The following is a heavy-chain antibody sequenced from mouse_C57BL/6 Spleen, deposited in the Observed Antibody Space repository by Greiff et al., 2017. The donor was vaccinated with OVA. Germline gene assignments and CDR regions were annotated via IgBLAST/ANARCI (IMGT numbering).Heavy chain of an antibody. Sequence: EVQLQESGPGLVKPSQSLSLTCSVTGYSITSGYYWNWIRQFPGNKLEWMGYISYDGSNNYNPSLKNRLSITRDTSKNQFFLTLNSVTTEDTATDYCARDATVVATDYFDYWGQGTTLTVSS. D-gene: IGHD1-1*01. J-gene: IGHJ2*01. CDR3: ARDATVVATDYFDY. CDR2: ISYDGSN. V-gene: IGHV3-6*01. CDR1: GYSITSGYY.